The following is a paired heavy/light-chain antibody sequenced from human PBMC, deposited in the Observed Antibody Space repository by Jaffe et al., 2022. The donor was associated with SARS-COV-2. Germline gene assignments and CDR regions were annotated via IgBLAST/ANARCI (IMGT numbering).Light chain of an antibody. CDR2: GAS. CDR1: QTISSSY. V-gene: IGKV3-20*01. Sequence: EIILTQSPGTLSLSPGERATLSCRASQTISSSYLAWYQQKPGQAPRLLIFGASSRATDIPDRFSGSDSGADFTLTISRLEPEDFAVYICQYYGYSPTFGQGTRVE. J-gene: IGKJ1*01. CDR3: QYYGYSPT.
Heavy chain of an antibody. Sequence: QMQLQESGPGLIKPSETLSLTCTVSGVSAISGSAYWNWIRQSPGKGLEWIAYIYYGGTTNYNPSLKSRVTISFGPSRNQVSLRLTSVTAADTAVYYCARGYDAFDFWGQGTVVSVSS. D-gene: IGHD5-18*01. CDR2: IYYGGTT. CDR3: ARGYDAFDF. J-gene: IGHJ3*01. CDR1: GVSAISGSAY. V-gene: IGHV4-61*01.